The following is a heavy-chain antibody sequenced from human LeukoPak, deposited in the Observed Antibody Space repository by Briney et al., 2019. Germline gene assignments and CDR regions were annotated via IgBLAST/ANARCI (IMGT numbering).Heavy chain of an antibody. D-gene: IGHD2-15*01. J-gene: IGHJ4*02. V-gene: IGHV3-30-3*01. CDR1: GFTFSSYW. Sequence: PGGSLRLSCAASGFTFSSYWMSWVRQAPGKGLEWVAVISYDGSNKYYADSVKGRFTISRDNSKNTLYLQMNSLRAEDTAVYYCAVHCSGGSCSDYWGQGTLVTVSS. CDR3: AVHCSGGSCSDY. CDR2: ISYDGSNK.